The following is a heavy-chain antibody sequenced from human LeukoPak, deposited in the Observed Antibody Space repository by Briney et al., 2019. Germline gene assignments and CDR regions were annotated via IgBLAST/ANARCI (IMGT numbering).Heavy chain of an antibody. Sequence: GGSLRLSCAASGFTFSSYAMSWVRQAPGKGLEWVSAIGGSGGNTYYADSVKGRFTISRDNSKNTLYLQMNSLRAEDTAMYYCARGNSGSYPLNYWGQGTLVTVSS. CDR2: IGGSGGNT. J-gene: IGHJ4*02. CDR3: ARGNSGSYPLNY. CDR1: GFTFSSYA. D-gene: IGHD1-26*01. V-gene: IGHV3-23*01.